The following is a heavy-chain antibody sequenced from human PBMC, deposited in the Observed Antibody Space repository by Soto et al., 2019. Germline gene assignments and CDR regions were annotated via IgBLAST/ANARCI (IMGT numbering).Heavy chain of an antibody. CDR1: GGSISSGDYY. V-gene: IGHV4-30-4*01. Sequence: QVQLQESGPGLVKPSQTLSLTCTVSGGSISSGDYYWSWIRQPPGKVLEWIGYIYYSGSTYYNPSLKRRVTSSVDTPTNQFALKLSSLLAANTAVYYCAVGFHAWWGGYFPWGQGTLVTVSS. CDR2: IYYSGST. J-gene: IGHJ5*02. D-gene: IGHD3-3*01. CDR3: AVGFHAWWGGYFP.